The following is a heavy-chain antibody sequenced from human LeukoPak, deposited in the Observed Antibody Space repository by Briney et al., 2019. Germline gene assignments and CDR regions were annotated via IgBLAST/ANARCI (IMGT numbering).Heavy chain of an antibody. J-gene: IGHJ4*02. CDR3: ATFSSWELLYFDY. V-gene: IGHV1-18*01. CDR1: GYTFTNYG. CDR2: INTYNGNT. Sequence: GASVKVSCKASGYTFTNYGITWMRQAPGQGLEWMGWINTYNGNTNYAQKLQGRVTITTDTSTSTAYMELRSLRSEDTAVYYCATFSSWELLYFDYWGQGTLVTVSS. D-gene: IGHD1-26*01.